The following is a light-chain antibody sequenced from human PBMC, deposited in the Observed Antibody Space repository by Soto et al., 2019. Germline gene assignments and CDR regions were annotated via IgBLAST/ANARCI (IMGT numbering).Light chain of an antibody. J-gene: IGKJ4*01. V-gene: IGKV3-11*01. CDR2: DAS. Sequence: EIVLTQSPATLSLSPGDRDTLSCRASQSVGSYLGWYQQRPGQAPRLLIYDASNRATGIPARFSGSGSGTDFTLTIGSLEPEDFAVYYGQQRSDWPSTFGGGTKVEIK. CDR1: QSVGSY. CDR3: QQRSDWPST.